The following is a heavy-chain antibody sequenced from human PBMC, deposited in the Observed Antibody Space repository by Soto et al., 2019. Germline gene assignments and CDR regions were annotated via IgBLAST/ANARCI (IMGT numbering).Heavy chain of an antibody. V-gene: IGHV3-9*01. CDR3: AKDNPGGDGDYESTWFEP. Sequence: SLRLSCAASGFSIADFAMHWGRQAPGKGLEWVSSISWDSGKIGYADSVTGRFSVSRDNAKNSLFLQMSSLKPEDTAFYFCAKDNPGGDGDYESTWFEPWGQGTLVTVSS. CDR2: ISWDSGKI. CDR1: GFSIADFA. J-gene: IGHJ5*02. D-gene: IGHD4-17*01.